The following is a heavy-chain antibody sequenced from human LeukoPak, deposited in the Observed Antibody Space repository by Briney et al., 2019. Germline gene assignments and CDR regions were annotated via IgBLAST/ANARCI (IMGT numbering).Heavy chain of an antibody. CDR2: IYTSGST. CDR3: AREYDFWSGYYTD. CDR1: GGSISSYY. V-gene: IGHV4-4*07. D-gene: IGHD3-3*01. J-gene: IGHJ4*02. Sequence: SETLSLTCTVSGGSISSYYWSWVRQPAGKGLEWIGRIYTSGSTNYNPSLKSRVTMSVGTSKNQFSLKLSSVTAADTAVYYCAREYDFWSGYYTDWGQGTLVTVSS.